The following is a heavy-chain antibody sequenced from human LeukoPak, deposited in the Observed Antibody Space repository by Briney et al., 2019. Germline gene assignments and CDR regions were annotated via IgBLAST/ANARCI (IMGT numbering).Heavy chain of an antibody. CDR3: ARVVVTAIRTYWYFDP. V-gene: IGHV4-30-4*01. J-gene: IGHJ2*01. CDR2: IYYSGST. CDR1: GGSISSGDYY. D-gene: IGHD2-21*02. Sequence: PSETLSLTCTVSGGSISSGDYYWSWIRQPPGKGLEWIGYIYYSGSTYYNPSLKSRVTISVDTSKNQFSLKLSSVTAADTAVYYCARVVVTAIRTYWYFDPWGRGTLVTVSS.